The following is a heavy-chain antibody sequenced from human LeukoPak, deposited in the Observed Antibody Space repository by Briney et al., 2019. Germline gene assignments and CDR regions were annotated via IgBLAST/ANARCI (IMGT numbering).Heavy chain of an antibody. CDR1: GGSFSGYY. Sequence: PSETLSLTSAVYGGSFSGYYWSWIRQPPGKGLEWIWEINHSGSTNYNPSLKSRVTISVDTSKNQFSLKLSSVTAADTAVYYCARGAQWLVDYWGQGTMVTVSS. CDR3: ARGAQWLVDY. J-gene: IGHJ4*02. D-gene: IGHD6-19*01. CDR2: INHSGST. V-gene: IGHV4-34*01.